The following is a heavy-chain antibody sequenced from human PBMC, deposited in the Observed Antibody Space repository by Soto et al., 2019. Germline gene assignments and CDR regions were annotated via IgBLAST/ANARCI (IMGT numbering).Heavy chain of an antibody. V-gene: IGHV3-21*01. CDR2: ITTTGRYI. CDR3: VMSVAAPMFRHNWFAP. J-gene: IGHJ5*02. D-gene: IGHD3-10*02. CDR1: GFTFTTYD. Sequence: EVQLVESGGGLVKPGGSLRLSCAASGFTFTTYDMNWVRQAPGKGLEWVSAITTTGRYIYYADSVRGRFTISRDNAKNSLFRQMSSRRAAATGVYYCVMSVAAPMFRHNWFAPWAQATLVTVSS.